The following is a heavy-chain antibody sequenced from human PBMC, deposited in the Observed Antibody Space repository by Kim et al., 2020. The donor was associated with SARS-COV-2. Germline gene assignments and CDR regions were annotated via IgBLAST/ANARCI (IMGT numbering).Heavy chain of an antibody. CDR1: GYTFINYG. CDR3: ARAGYSTRDGMDV. V-gene: IGHV1-18*01. Sequence: ASVKVSCKASGYTFINYGITWVRQAPGQGLECMGWIGTDNGNTNYAQKVQVRVSMTTDTSTCTVYMELRSLRSDDTAVYYCARAGYSTRDGMDVWGQGTT. D-gene: IGHD6-13*01. J-gene: IGHJ6*02. CDR2: IGTDNGNT.